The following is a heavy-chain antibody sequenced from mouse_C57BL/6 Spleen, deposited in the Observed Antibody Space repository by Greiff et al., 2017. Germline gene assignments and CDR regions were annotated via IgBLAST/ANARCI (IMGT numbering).Heavy chain of an antibody. V-gene: IGHV5-4*01. CDR1: GFTFSSYA. D-gene: IGHD1-1*01. CDR2: ISDGGSYT. J-gene: IGHJ1*03. CDR3: ARDPMGYGSSWYFDV. Sequence: EVQGVESGGGLVKPGGSLKLSCAASGFTFSSYAMSWVRQTPEKRLEWVATISDGGSYTYYPDNVKGRFTISRDNAKNHLYLQMSHLKSEDTAMYYCARDPMGYGSSWYFDVWGTGTTVTVSS.